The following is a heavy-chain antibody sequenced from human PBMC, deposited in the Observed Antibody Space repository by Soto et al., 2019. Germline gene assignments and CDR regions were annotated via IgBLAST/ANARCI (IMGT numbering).Heavy chain of an antibody. D-gene: IGHD3-10*01. CDR1: GFTFSSYG. V-gene: IGHV3-30*03. Sequence: QVQLVESGGGVVQPGRSLRLSCAASGFTFSSYGMHWVRQAPGKGLEWVAVISYDGSNKYYADSMKGRFTISRDNSKNPLYLQMNRLRAEDTAVYYCAPWFGAFDYWGQGTLVTVSS. CDR3: APWFGAFDY. J-gene: IGHJ4*02. CDR2: ISYDGSNK.